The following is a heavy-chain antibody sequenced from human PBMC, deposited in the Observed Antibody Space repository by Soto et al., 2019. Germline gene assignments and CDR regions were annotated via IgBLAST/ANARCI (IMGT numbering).Heavy chain of an antibody. CDR1: GYSFASYW. V-gene: IGHV5-51*01. J-gene: IGHJ6*02. CDR3: AKDSVVMWYQLPEKYYYYGMDV. D-gene: IGHD2-2*01. CDR2: IYPGDSHT. Sequence: GESLKISCQGSGYSFASYWIGWVRQMPGKDLEWMGIIYPGDSHTRYSPSFQGQVTISADKSLRTAYLQWTSLKASDTALYYCAKDSVVMWYQLPEKYYYYGMDVWGQGTTVTVSS.